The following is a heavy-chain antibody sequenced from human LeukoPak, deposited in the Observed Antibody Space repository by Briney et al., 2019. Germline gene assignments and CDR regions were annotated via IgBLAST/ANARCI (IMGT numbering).Heavy chain of an antibody. D-gene: IGHD2-15*01. Sequence: PGGSLRLSCAASGFTFSSYWMHWVRQAPGKGLVWVSRINSDGSSTTYADSVKGRFTISRDNAKNTLYVQMNNLRAEDTAVYYCVRGGPSTWSWGQGTLVTVSS. CDR3: VRGGPSTWS. CDR2: INSDGSST. J-gene: IGHJ5*02. CDR1: GFTFSSYW. V-gene: IGHV3-74*01.